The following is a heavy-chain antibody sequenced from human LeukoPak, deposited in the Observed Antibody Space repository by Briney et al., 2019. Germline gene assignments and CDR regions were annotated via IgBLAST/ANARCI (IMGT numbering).Heavy chain of an antibody. J-gene: IGHJ5*02. Sequence: ASVKVSCRASGYTFTGYYMHWVRQAPGQGLEWMGWINPNSGGTNYAQKFQGRVTMTRDTSISTAYMELSRLRSDDTAVYYCARSSSSVYNWFDPWGQGTLVTVSS. CDR3: ARSSSSVYNWFDP. D-gene: IGHD6-6*01. CDR1: GYTFTGYY. V-gene: IGHV1-2*02. CDR2: INPNSGGT.